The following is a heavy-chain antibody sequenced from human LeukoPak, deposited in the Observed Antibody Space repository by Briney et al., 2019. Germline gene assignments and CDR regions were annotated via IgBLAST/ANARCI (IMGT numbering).Heavy chain of an antibody. D-gene: IGHD6-6*01. CDR2: ISWNSGSI. J-gene: IGHJ5*02. Sequence: GRSLRLSCAASGFTFDDYAMHWVRQAPGKGLEWVSGISWNSGSIGYADSVKGRFTISRDNAKNSLYLQMNSLRAEDTALYYCAKDMPEHSSSRNTCFAPGGQETLVPVPS. CDR1: GFTFDDYA. CDR3: AKDMPEHSSSRNTCFAP. V-gene: IGHV3-9*01.